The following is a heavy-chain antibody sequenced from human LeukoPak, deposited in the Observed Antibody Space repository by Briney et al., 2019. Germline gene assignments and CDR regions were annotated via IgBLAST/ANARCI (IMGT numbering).Heavy chain of an antibody. J-gene: IGHJ6*03. D-gene: IGHD3-3*01. CDR1: GLTVSNNY. Sequence: GGSLRLSCAASGLTVSNNYMGWVRQAPGKGLEWVSAIYTSGHSVYADSVKGRFIISKDNSNNTLYLQMNSLRAADTAIYYCARSGFWDGYSYYYMDVWGKGTTVTVSS. V-gene: IGHV3-53*01. CDR3: ARSGFWDGYSYYYMDV. CDR2: IYTSGHS.